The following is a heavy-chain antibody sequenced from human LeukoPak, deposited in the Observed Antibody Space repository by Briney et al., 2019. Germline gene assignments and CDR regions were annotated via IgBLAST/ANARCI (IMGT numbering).Heavy chain of an antibody. D-gene: IGHD6-6*01. J-gene: IGHJ4*02. Sequence: SETLSLTCTVSGGSISSYYWTWIRQPPGKGLEWIGYIYYSGSTNYNPSLKSRVTMSVDMSKSQFSLKLSSVTAADTAVYYCARGPGGSSSSDFDYWGQGTLVTVSS. CDR1: GGSISSYY. V-gene: IGHV4-59*08. CDR3: ARGPGGSSSSDFDY. CDR2: IYYSGST.